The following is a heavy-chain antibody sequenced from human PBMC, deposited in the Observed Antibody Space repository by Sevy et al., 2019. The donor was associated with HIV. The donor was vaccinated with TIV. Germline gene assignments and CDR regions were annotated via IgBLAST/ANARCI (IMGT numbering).Heavy chain of an antibody. V-gene: IGHV1-18*01. D-gene: IGHD2-2*01. J-gene: IGHJ4*02. CDR3: ARDDCSRTSCHGSLLY. CDR1: GYTFTSYG. Sequence: ASVKVSYKASGYTFTSYGISWVRQAPGQGPEWMGWISVYNVNTNYAQKLQGRVSMTTDTSTSTAYMELRSLRSDDTAVYYCARDDCSRTSCHGSLLYWGQGTLVTVSS. CDR2: ISVYNVNT.